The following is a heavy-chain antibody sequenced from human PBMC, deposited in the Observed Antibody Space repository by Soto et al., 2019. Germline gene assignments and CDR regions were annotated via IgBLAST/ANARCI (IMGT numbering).Heavy chain of an antibody. Sequence: ASVKVSCKASGYTFTSYGISWVRQAPGQGLEWMGWISAYNGNTNYAQKLQGRVTMTTDTSTSTAYMELRSLRSDDTAVYYCARLRYDYIWGSYRPRPLDYWGQGTLVTVSS. D-gene: IGHD3-16*02. CDR2: ISAYNGNT. CDR3: ARLRYDYIWGSYRPRPLDY. V-gene: IGHV1-18*01. J-gene: IGHJ4*02. CDR1: GYTFTSYG.